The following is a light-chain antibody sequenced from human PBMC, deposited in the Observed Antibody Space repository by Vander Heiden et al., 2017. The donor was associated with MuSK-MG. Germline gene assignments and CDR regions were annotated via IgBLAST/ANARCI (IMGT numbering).Light chain of an antibody. V-gene: IGKV1-33*01. Sequence: DIQMTQSPSSLSASVGDRVTITCQASQDISNYLNWYQQKPGKAPKLLIYDASNLETGVPSRFSGSGSGTDFTFTISSLQPEDFATYYCQQEDNLPITFGQGTRVDIK. CDR1: QDISNY. CDR2: DAS. J-gene: IGKJ5*01. CDR3: QQEDNLPIT.